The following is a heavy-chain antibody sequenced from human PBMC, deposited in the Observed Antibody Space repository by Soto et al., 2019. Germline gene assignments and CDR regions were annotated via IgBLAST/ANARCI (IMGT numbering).Heavy chain of an antibody. CDR2: INPNSGGT. CDR1: GYTFAGYY. J-gene: IGHJ6*02. D-gene: IGHD6-19*01. V-gene: IGHV1-2*04. CDR3: ARSYSSGWYRFSSYYYGMDV. Sequence: ASVTVSCKASGYTFAGYYMHWVRQAPGQGLEWMGWINPNSGGTNYAQKFQGWVTMTRDTSISTAYMELSRLRSDDTAVYYCARSYSSGWYRFSSYYYGMDVWGQGTTVTVSS.